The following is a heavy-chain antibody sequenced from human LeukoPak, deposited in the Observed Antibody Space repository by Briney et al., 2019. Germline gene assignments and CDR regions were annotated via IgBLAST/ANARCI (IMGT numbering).Heavy chain of an antibody. V-gene: IGHV4-59*08. CDR2: IYYSGST. J-gene: IGHJ5*02. CDR1: GGSISSYY. CDR3: ARPGQSSGWSGGFDP. Sequence: SETLSLTCTVSGGSISSYYWSWIRQPPGKGLEWIGYIYYSGSTNYNPSLKSRVTISVDTSKNQFSLKLSSVTAADTAVYYCARPGQSSGWSGGFDPWGQGTLVTVSS. D-gene: IGHD6-19*01.